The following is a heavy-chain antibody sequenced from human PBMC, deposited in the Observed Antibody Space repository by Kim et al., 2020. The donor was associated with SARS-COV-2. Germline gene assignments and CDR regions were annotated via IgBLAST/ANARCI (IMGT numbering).Heavy chain of an antibody. Sequence: YNPPLKSRVTISVDTSKNQFSLKLSSVTGADTAVYYCAVGSSGRKRFDPWGQGTLVTVSS. J-gene: IGHJ5*02. V-gene: IGHV4-59*01. CDR3: AVGSSGRKRFDP. D-gene: IGHD6-19*01.